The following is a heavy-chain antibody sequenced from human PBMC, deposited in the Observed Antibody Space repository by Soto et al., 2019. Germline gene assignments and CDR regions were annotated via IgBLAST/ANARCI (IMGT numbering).Heavy chain of an antibody. Sequence: GESLKISCKGSGYSFSSHWIVWVRQMPGKCLEWMGIIYPGDSDTRYSPSFQGQVTISADKSISTAFLQWSSLEASDSAIYYCTRFFLSGGMDVWGQGTTVTVSS. J-gene: IGHJ6*02. CDR1: GYSFSSHW. CDR2: IYPGDSDT. V-gene: IGHV5-51*01. CDR3: TRFFLSGGMDV.